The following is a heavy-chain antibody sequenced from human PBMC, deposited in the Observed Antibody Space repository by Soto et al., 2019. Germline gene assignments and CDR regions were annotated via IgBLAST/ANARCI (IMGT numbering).Heavy chain of an antibody. CDR1: GYTFTGYS. J-gene: IGHJ4*02. Sequence: GASVKVSCKASGYTFTGYSMRWVREAPGQGLEWMGWINPNSGGTNYAQKFQGWVTMTRDTSISTAYMELSRLRSDDTAVYYCARDGTYSSGWYFDYWGQGTLVTVS. CDR2: INPNSGGT. CDR3: ARDGTYSSGWYFDY. V-gene: IGHV1-2*04. D-gene: IGHD6-19*01.